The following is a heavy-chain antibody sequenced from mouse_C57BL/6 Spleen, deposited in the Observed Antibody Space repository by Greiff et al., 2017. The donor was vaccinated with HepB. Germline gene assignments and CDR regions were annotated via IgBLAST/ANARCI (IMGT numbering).Heavy chain of an antibody. Sequence: VQLQQSGPELVKPGDSVKISCKASGYSFTGYFMNWVMQSHGKSLEWIGRINPYNGDTFYNQKFKGKATLTVDKSSSTAHMELRSLTSEDSAVYYCARGFITTVVAYFDYWGQGTTLTVSS. V-gene: IGHV1-20*01. D-gene: IGHD1-1*01. J-gene: IGHJ2*01. CDR1: GYSFTGYF. CDR2: INPYNGDT. CDR3: ARGFITTVVAYFDY.